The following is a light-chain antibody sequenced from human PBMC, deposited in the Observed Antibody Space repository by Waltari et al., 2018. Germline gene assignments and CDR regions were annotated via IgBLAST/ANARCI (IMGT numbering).Light chain of an antibody. CDR2: EVN. V-gene: IGLV2-8*01. Sequence: HSALTQPPSASGSPGQSVTISCTGTSSDVGGYDYVSWYQQHPGKAPKLIIYEVNKRPSAVPDRFFGSKSCNTASLPASGLQAEDEADYYCSSYTSSNNCVFGTGTKVTVL. CDR1: SSDVGGYDY. J-gene: IGLJ1*01. CDR3: SSYTSSNNCV.